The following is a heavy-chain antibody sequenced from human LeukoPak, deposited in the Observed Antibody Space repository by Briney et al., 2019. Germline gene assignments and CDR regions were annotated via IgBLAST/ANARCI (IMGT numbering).Heavy chain of an antibody. V-gene: IGHV3-21*01. J-gene: IGHJ4*02. CDR2: ISSRSSYI. Sequence: KTGGSLRLSCAASGFTFSSYNMKWVRQAPGKGLEWVSSISSRSSYIFYADSVKGRFTISRDNAKNSLYLQMNSLRAEDTAVYYCARDLEYTTSSGDYWGQGTLVIVSS. CDR1: GFTFSSYN. CDR3: ARDLEYTTSSGDY. D-gene: IGHD6-6*01.